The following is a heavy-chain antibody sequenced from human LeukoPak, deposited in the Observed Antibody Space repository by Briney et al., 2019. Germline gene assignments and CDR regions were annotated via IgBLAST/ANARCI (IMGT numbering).Heavy chain of an antibody. CDR1: GFTFSSYE. D-gene: IGHD3-10*01. CDR3: ARDNRWYGGYWVDP. J-gene: IGHJ5*02. V-gene: IGHV3-48*03. CDR2: ISSSGSTI. Sequence: GSLRLSCAASGFTFSSYEMNWVRQAPGKGLEWVSYISSSGSTIYYADSVKGRFTISRDNAKNSLYLQMNSLRAEDTAVYYCARDNRWYGGYWVDPWGQGTLVTVSS.